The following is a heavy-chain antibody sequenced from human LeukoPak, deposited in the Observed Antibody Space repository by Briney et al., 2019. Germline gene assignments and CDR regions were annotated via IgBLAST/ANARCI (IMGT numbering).Heavy chain of an antibody. Sequence: PGGSLRLSCAASGFTFSSYEMIWVRQAPRKGLEFVSYISKSGSTKYYADSVRGRFTISRDDPKNSLYLQMNSLRAEDTALYFCAREDGHTGYYFDYWGQGILVTVSS. CDR3: AREDGHTGYYFDY. D-gene: IGHD1-14*01. V-gene: IGHV3-48*03. CDR1: GFTFSSYE. J-gene: IGHJ4*02. CDR2: ISKSGSTK.